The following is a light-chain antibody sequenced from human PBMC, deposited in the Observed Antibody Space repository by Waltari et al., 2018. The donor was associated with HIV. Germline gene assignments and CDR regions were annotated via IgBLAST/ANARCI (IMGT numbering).Light chain of an antibody. J-gene: IGLJ3*02. V-gene: IGLV1-44*01. CDR1: SSNIGSNP. Sequence: QSVLTQPPSASGTPGQRVNISCSGGSSNIGSNPVNWYRQFPGEAPKLLIYTNIRRPSGFPDRFSGSTSGTSASLAISGLQSEDEADFYCAVWDDSLRSVLFGGGTRLTVL. CDR2: TNI. CDR3: AVWDDSLRSVL.